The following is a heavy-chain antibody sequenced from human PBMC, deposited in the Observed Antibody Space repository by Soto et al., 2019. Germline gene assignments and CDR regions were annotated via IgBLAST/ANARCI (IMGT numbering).Heavy chain of an antibody. CDR1: AGSISSGDYY. CDR3: ARALIQLWPHYYYGMDV. V-gene: IGHV4-30-4*01. CDR2: IYYSGNT. Sequence: SETLSLTCTVSAGSISSGDYYWSWIRQPPGKGLEWIGYIYYSGNTYYNPSLKSRVNILVDTSKNQFSLRVSFVTAADTAVYYCARALIQLWPHYYYGMDVWGQGTTVTVSS. D-gene: IGHD5-18*01. J-gene: IGHJ6*02.